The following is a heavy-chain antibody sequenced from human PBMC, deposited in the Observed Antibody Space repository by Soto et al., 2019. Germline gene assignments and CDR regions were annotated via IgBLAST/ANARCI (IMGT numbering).Heavy chain of an antibody. CDR1: GGSISSYY. V-gene: IGHV4-4*07. CDR2: IYTSGST. D-gene: IGHD3-22*01. J-gene: IGHJ4*02. Sequence: PSETLSLTCTVSGGSISSYYWSWIRQPAGKGLEWIGRIYTSGSTNYNPSLKSRVTMSVDTSKNQFSLKLSSVTAADTAVYYCAREFYDSSGYSYYFDYWSQGTLVTVSS. CDR3: AREFYDSSGYSYYFDY.